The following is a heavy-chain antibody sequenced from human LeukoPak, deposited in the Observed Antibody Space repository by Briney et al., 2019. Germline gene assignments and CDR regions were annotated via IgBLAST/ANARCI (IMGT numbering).Heavy chain of an antibody. CDR3: ASSYYDFWSGYYKLDY. D-gene: IGHD3-3*01. J-gene: IGHJ4*02. V-gene: IGHV4-59*01. CDR1: GGSISSYY. Sequence: SETLSLTCTVSGGSISSYYWSWIRQPPGKGLEWIGYIYYSRSTNYNPSLKSRVTISVDTSKNQFSLKLSSVTAEDTAVYYCASSYYDFWSGYYKLDYWGQGTLVTVSS. CDR2: IYYSRST.